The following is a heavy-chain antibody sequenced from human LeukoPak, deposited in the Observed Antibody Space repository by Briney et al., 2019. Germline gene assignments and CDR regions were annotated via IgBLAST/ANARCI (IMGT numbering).Heavy chain of an antibody. J-gene: IGHJ4*02. CDR2: IYYSGST. CDR3: ARRLRARPAALGYFDY. CDR1: GGSISSSDYY. Sequence: SETLSLTCTVSGGSISSSDYYWGCIRQPPGKGLEWIGSIYYSGSTYYNPSLKSRVTISVDTSKNQFSLKLSSVTAADTAVYYCARRLRARPAALGYFDYWGQGTLVTVSS. V-gene: IGHV4-39*01. D-gene: IGHD2-2*01.